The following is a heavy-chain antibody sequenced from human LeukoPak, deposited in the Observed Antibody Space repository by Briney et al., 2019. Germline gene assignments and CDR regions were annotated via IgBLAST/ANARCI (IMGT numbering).Heavy chain of an antibody. CDR1: GGTFSSYA. CDR3: ASRHSGYDPAAPIDY. Sequence: SVKVSCKASGGTFSSYAISWVRQAPGQGLEWMGRIIPILGIANYAQKFQGRVTITADKSTSTAYMELSSLRSENTAVYYCASRHSGYDPAAPIDYWGQGTLVTVSS. CDR2: IIPILGIA. V-gene: IGHV1-69*04. D-gene: IGHD5-12*01. J-gene: IGHJ4*02.